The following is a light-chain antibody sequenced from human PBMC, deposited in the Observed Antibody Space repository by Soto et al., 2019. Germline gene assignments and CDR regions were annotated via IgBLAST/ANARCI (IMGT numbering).Light chain of an antibody. J-gene: IGKJ1*01. V-gene: IGKV3-20*01. Sequence: IVLTQSPATLSVSPGERSALSCRASQNIRGNLAWYQQKPGQAPRLLIYGASSRATGIPDRFSGSGSGTDFTLTISRLEPEDFAVYYCQQYGSSGTFGQGTKGDIK. CDR2: GAS. CDR1: QNIRGN. CDR3: QQYGSSGT.